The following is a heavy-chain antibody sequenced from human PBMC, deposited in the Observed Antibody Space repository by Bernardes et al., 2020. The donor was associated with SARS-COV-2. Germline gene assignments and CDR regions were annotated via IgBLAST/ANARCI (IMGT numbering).Heavy chain of an antibody. CDR3: AREDTTGFDY. D-gene: IGHD4-17*01. V-gene: IGHV3-7*01. Sequence: GSLRLSCAASGFTFSRYWMSWVRPAPGKGLEWVANIKQDGSEKYYVDSVKGRFTISRDNAKNSLYLQMNSLRAEDTAVYYCAREDTTGFDYWGQGTLVTVSS. CDR2: IKQDGSEK. J-gene: IGHJ4*02. CDR1: GFTFSRYW.